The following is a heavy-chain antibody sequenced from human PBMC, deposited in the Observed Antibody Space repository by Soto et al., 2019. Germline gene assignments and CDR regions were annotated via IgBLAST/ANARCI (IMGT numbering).Heavy chain of an antibody. Sequence: EVQLLESGGGLVQPGGSLRLSCAASGFTFSSYAMWWVRRAPGKGLGCVSAISGGGETTYYADSVKGRCTISRDNSKNTLYLQMNSLRAEDTAVYYCAFNSGSGSYYFDYWAQGTLVTVSS. V-gene: IGHV3-23*01. D-gene: IGHD3-10*01. CDR2: ISGGGETT. CDR3: AFNSGSGSYYFDY. J-gene: IGHJ4*02. CDR1: GFTFSSYA.